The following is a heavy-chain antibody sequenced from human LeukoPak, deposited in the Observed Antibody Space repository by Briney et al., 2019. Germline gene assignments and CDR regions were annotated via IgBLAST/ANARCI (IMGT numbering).Heavy chain of an antibody. V-gene: IGHV4-31*03. D-gene: IGHD6-13*01. J-gene: IGHJ4*02. Sequence: SETLSLTCTVSGGSISSGGYSWSWIRQHPGKGLEWIGYIYYSGSTYYNPPLKSRVTISVDTSNNQFSLKLSSVTAADTAVYYCARGIAAAGDFDYWGQGTLVTVSS. CDR1: GGSISSGGYS. CDR3: ARGIAAAGDFDY. CDR2: IYYSGST.